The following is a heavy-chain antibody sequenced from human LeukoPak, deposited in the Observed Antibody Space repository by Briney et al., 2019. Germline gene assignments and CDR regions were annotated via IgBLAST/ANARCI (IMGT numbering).Heavy chain of an antibody. CDR1: GFTFSGHF. J-gene: IGHJ4*02. D-gene: IGHD7-27*01. CDR3: LKDLTGTWSFDH. Sequence: GGSLRLSCSASGFTFSGHFMHWVRQAPGKGLEYVSSISVNGDKTLYAESVKGRFTISRDNSKNTLYLQLSSLRLEDTAICYCLKDLTGTWSFDHWGQGTLLTVSS. CDR2: ISVNGDKT. V-gene: IGHV3-64D*06.